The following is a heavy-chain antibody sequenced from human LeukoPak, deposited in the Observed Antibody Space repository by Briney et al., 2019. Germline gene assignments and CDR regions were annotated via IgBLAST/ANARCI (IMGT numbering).Heavy chain of an antibody. Sequence: SETLSLTCTVSGGSIIISTYYWGWIRQPPGKGLEWTGSIYYSGTTSYNPSLKSRVTISVDTSKNQFSLKLTSVTAADTAVYYCARQYNSGSFDPWGQGTLVTVSS. CDR3: ARQYNSGSFDP. D-gene: IGHD6-19*01. CDR1: GGSIIISTYY. V-gene: IGHV4-39*01. CDR2: IYYSGTT. J-gene: IGHJ5*02.